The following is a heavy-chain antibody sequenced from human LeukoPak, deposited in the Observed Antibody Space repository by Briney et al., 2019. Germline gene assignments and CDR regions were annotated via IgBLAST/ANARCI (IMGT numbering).Heavy chain of an antibody. V-gene: IGHV1-69*05. CDR1: GGTFSSYA. J-gene: IGHJ5*02. Sequence: ASVKISCKTSGGTFSSYAISWVRQAPGQGLEWMGGIIPIFRTANYAQKFQGRVTITTDESTSPAYMELRRQRSQDTAVYYWARGYRFTPPPWVGGNNWFDPWGQGTLVTVSS. CDR2: IIPIFRTA. CDR3: ARGYRFTPPPWVGGNNWFDP. D-gene: IGHD3-16*01.